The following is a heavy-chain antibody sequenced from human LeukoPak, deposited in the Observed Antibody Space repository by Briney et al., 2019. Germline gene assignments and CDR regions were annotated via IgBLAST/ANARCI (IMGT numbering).Heavy chain of an antibody. Sequence: GASVKVSCKASGGTFSSYAISWVRQAPGQGLEWMGGIIPIFGTANYAQKFQGRVTITADESTSTAYMELSSLRSEDTAVYYCARALRMVRGVNWFDPWGQGTLVTVSS. J-gene: IGHJ5*02. CDR3: ARALRMVRGVNWFDP. V-gene: IGHV1-69*13. CDR1: GGTFSSYA. CDR2: IIPIFGTA. D-gene: IGHD3-10*01.